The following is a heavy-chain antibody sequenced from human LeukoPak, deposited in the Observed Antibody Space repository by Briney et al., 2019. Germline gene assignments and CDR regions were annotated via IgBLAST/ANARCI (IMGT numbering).Heavy chain of an antibody. Sequence: KSSETLSLTCTVSGGSISSYYWSWIRQPAGKGLEWIGRIYTSGSTNYNPSLKSRVTISVDTSKNQFSLKLSSVTAADTAVYYCARDGRVASGEYYYYYYMDVWGKGTTVTISS. CDR1: GGSISSYY. CDR3: ARDGRVASGEYYYYYYMDV. D-gene: IGHD3-10*01. J-gene: IGHJ6*03. CDR2: IYTSGST. V-gene: IGHV4-4*07.